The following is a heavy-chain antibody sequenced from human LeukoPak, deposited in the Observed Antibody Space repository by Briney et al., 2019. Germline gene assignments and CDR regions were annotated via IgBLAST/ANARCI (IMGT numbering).Heavy chain of an antibody. D-gene: IGHD5-18*01. CDR2: INHSGST. CDR1: GGSFSGYY. V-gene: IGHV4-34*01. Sequence: SEALSLTCAVYGGSFSGYYWSWIRQPPGKGLEWIGEINHSGSTNYNPSLKSRVTISVDTSKNQFSLKLSSVTAADTAVYYCARSGYSYGLDYWGQGTLVTVSS. CDR3: ARSGYSYGLDY. J-gene: IGHJ4*02.